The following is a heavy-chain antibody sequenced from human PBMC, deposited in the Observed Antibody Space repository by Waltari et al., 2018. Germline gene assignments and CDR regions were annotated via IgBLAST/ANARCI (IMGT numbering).Heavy chain of an antibody. CDR3: ARGGPTRIVGATRHFDY. J-gene: IGHJ4*02. Sequence: EVQLVESGGGLVKPGGSLRLSCAASGFTFSSYSMNWVRQAPGKGLEWVSSISSSSSYIYYADSVKGRFTISRDNAKNSLYLQMNSLRAEDTAVYYCARGGPTRIVGATRHFDYWGQGTLVTVSS. D-gene: IGHD1-26*01. CDR2: ISSSSSYI. CDR1: GFTFSSYS. V-gene: IGHV3-21*01.